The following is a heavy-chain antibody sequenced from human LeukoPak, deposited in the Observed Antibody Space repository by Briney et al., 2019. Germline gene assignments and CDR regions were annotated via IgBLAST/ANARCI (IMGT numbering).Heavy chain of an antibody. CDR2: IFHSGST. V-gene: IGHV4-39*01. CDR1: GGSISSSSYY. Sequence: SETLSLTCTVSGGSISSSSYYWGWIRQPPGKGLEWIGNIFHSGSTYYNPSLKSRVTISEDTSKNQFSLKLTSVTAADTAVYYCARVGGSGNLYYFDYWGQGTLATVSS. D-gene: IGHD3-10*01. CDR3: ARVGGSGNLYYFDY. J-gene: IGHJ4*02.